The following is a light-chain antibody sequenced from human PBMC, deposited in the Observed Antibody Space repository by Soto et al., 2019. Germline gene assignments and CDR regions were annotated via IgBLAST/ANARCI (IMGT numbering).Light chain of an antibody. J-gene: IGKJ3*01. CDR2: WAS. CDR3: QQKYSFTIP. Sequence: DIVMTQSPDSLSVSLGERATINCKSIQNLLSNSNTRDHLVWYQQKAGQPPKMIIYWASIRESGVPDRFIGGGSGTDFNLTISRLQAEDVAVYYCQQKYSFTIPVGPGT. V-gene: IGKV4-1*01. CDR1: QNLLSNSNTRDH.